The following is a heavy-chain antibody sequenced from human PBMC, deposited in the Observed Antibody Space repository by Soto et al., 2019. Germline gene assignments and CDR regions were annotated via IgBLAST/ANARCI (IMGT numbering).Heavy chain of an antibody. CDR1: GGTFRSYS. Sequence: QVQLVQSGAEVKKPGSSVKVSCKASGGTFRSYSISWVRQAPGQGLEWMGGIIPIFDITNYAQKFQGRVTITADESTSTAYMELSSLGSDDTAVYYCARPDEGGYSSNHHYYYALDVWGQGPTVPV. D-gene: IGHD3-22*01. CDR3: ARPDEGGYSSNHHYYYALDV. CDR2: IIPIFDIT. V-gene: IGHV1-69*01. J-gene: IGHJ6*02.